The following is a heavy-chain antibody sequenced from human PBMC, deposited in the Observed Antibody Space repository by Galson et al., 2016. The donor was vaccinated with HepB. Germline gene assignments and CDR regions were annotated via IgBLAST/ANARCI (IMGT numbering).Heavy chain of an antibody. V-gene: IGHV2-5*01. CDR1: GFSLTTSGVG. J-gene: IGHJ5*02. CDR3: AHRLINGGIYNWFDH. CDR2: IYWNDDK. Sequence: PALVKPTQTLTLTCTLSGFSLTTSGVGVGWIRQPPGKALEWLALIYWNDDKRFSPSLKSRLSITKDTSKNQVVLTMTNVDPVDTATYFCAHRLINGGIYNWFDHWGQGILVTVSS. D-gene: IGHD2/OR15-2a*01.